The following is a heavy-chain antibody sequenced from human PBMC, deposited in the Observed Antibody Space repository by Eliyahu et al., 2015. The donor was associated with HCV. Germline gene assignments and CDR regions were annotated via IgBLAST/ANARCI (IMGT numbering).Heavy chain of an antibody. J-gene: IGHJ4*02. Sequence: QVQLQQWGAGLLKPSETLSLTCAVYGGSFSGHYWSWIRQPPGKGLEWIGEINHSGSTNYNPSLKSRVTISVDTSKNQFSLKLNSVTAADTAVYYCAAHAYDYVWGTYRQDYFNWGQGTLVTVSS. CDR1: GGSFSGHY. V-gene: IGHV4-34*02. D-gene: IGHD3-16*02. CDR2: INHSGST. CDR3: AAHAYDYVWGTYRQDYFN.